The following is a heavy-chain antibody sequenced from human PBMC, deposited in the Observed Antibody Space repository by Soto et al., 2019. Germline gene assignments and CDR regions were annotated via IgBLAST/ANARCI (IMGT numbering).Heavy chain of an antibody. CDR2: IRGDGGQT. Sequence: GGSLRLSCTASGFTFTSYGMGRVRQAPGKGLQWVSTIRGDGGQTHYTDSVKGRFSISRDNSKNTVYLQMDSLRAEDTAMYFCARDVGLDSDDFFAYWGQGTQVTVSS. CDR1: GFTFTSYG. J-gene: IGHJ4*02. CDR3: ARDVGLDSDDFFAY. D-gene: IGHD3-9*01. V-gene: IGHV3-23*01.